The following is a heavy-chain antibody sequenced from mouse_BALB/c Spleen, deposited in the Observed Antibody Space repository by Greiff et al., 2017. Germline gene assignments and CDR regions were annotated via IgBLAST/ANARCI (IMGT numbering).Heavy chain of an antibody. Sequence: EVKVEESGGGLVQPGGSLKLSCAASGFTFSSYGMSWVRQTPDKRLELVATINSNGGSTYYPDSVKGRFTISRDNAKNTLYLQMSSLKSEDTAMYYCARDQGMIPAWFAYWGQGTLVTVSA. CDR2: INSNGGST. D-gene: IGHD2-4*01. CDR3: ARDQGMIPAWFAY. CDR1: GFTFSSYG. V-gene: IGHV5-6-3*01. J-gene: IGHJ3*01.